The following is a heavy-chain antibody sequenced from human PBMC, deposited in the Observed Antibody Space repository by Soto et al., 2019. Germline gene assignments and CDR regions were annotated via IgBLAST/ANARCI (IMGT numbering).Heavy chain of an antibody. CDR2: ISPSTSHI. D-gene: IGHD2-15*01. Sequence: EVHLVESGGGLVKPGGSLRLSCAVSGFTFSSCTMNRVRQAPGKGLEWVSSISPSTSHIYYADPVKGRVTISRDNAKNSLFLQMNSLRAADTAVYYCSGCSGGACHQNYGMDVWCQGTTVSVSS. J-gene: IGHJ6*02. CDR3: SGCSGGACHQNYGMDV. CDR1: GFTFSSCT. V-gene: IGHV3-21*01.